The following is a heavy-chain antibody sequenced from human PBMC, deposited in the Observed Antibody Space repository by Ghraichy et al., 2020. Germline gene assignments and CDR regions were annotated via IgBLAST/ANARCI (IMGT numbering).Heavy chain of an antibody. CDR3: TKGNYGSGSYYVDY. D-gene: IGHD3-10*01. V-gene: IGHV3-23*01. Sequence: GGSLRLSCAASGFTFSSYATSWVRQAPGKGLEWVSGISGSGGSIYYADSVKGRLTISRDNSKNTLYLQMNSLRAEDTAVYYCTKGNYGSGSYYVDYWGQGTLVTVSS. J-gene: IGHJ4*02. CDR1: GFTFSSYA. CDR2: ISGSGGSI.